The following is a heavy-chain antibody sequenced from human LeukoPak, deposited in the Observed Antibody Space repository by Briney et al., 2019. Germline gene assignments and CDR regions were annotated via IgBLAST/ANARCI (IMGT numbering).Heavy chain of an antibody. D-gene: IGHD6-19*01. J-gene: IGHJ4*02. V-gene: IGHV3-23*01. CDR1: GFTFRSYA. CDR3: AKDFSRSGRHYYFDY. CDR2: ISGSGGST. Sequence: GSLRLSCAASGFTFRSYAMSWVRQAPGKGLEWVSAISGSGGSTYYADSVKGRFTISRDNSKNTLYLQMNSLRAEDTAVYYCAKDFSRSGRHYYFDYWGQGTLVTVSS.